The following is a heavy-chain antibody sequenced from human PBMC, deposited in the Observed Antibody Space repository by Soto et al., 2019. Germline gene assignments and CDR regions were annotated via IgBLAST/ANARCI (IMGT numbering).Heavy chain of an antibody. J-gene: IGHJ4*02. D-gene: IGHD2-2*02. CDR1: GGAISNNNW. CDR3: AGRGYCTTTSCYNDY. V-gene: IGHV4-4*02. CDR2: IYQRGNT. Sequence: SETLSLTCTVSGGAISNNNWWSWVRQIPGKGLEWIGEIYQRGNTNYNPSLKSRVTISVDKSKNQFSLNLTSVTAADTAVYFCAGRGYCTTTSCYNDYWGQGTLVTISS.